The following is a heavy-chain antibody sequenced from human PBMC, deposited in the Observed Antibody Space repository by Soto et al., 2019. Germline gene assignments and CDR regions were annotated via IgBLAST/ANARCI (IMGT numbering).Heavy chain of an antibody. Sequence: QVQLVESGGGVVQPGRSLRLSCAASGFTFSSYGMHWVRQAPGKGLEWVAVIRYDGTNKYYAESVKGRFTISRDNSKNTLYLQMSSLSLDDTAVYYCARGIIAGPGRDYFAYWGQGTLVTVSS. CDR3: ARGIIAGPGRDYFAY. CDR1: GFTFSSYG. CDR2: IRYDGTNK. V-gene: IGHV3-33*01. J-gene: IGHJ4*02. D-gene: IGHD6-13*01.